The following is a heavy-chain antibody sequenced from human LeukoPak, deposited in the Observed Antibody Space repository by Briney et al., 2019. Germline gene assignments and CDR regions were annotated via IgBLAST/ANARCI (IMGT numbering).Heavy chain of an antibody. D-gene: IGHD6-13*01. CDR1: GLTFSDYS. V-gene: IGHV3-48*01. CDR2: ISSTGNPR. J-gene: IGHJ4*02. Sequence: GGSLRLSCTASGLTFSDYSMNWVRQAPGKGLEWVSYISSTGNPRHYAESVEGRFTISRDNAKNSLYLQMNSLRAEDTAVYYCARVEQQLVPFDYWGQGTLVTVSS. CDR3: ARVEQQLVPFDY.